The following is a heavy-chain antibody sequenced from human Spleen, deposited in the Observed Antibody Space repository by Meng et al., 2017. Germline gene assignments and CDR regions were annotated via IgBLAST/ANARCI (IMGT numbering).Heavy chain of an antibody. CDR1: GESFIGYH. CDR3: ARARYNYETTGHLIDY. CDR2: VNYSGST. Sequence: QVQLQQWGARLLKPAETLSLTCAVYGESFIGYHWTWIRQWVRQPPGKGLEWIGEVNYSGSTTYNPSLNSRVTISVDTSKNQFSLKLTSVTAADTAVYYCARARYNYETTGHLIDYWGQGTLVTVSS. D-gene: IGHD3-22*01. V-gene: IGHV4-34*01. J-gene: IGHJ4*02.